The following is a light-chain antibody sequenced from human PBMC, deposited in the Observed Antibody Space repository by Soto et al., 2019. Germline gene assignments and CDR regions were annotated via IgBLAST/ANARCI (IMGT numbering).Light chain of an antibody. Sequence: QSALTQPASVSGTPGQSITIACTGTSSDVGGYNFVSWYQQHPGKAPKLMIYDVTIRPSGVSSRFSGSKSGNTASLTFSGLQLEAEADYYCSSNTSSSPLVLGTGTKVPV. V-gene: IGLV2-14*01. CDR3: SSNTSSSPLV. J-gene: IGLJ1*01. CDR1: SSDVGGYNF. CDR2: DVT.